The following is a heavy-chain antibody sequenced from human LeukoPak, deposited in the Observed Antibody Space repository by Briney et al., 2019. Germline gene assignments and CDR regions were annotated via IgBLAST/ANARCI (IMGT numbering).Heavy chain of an antibody. V-gene: IGHV3-21*01. J-gene: IGHJ4*02. CDR3: ARDHGLANELPGDFDY. Sequence: RGSLRLSCAASGFTFSSYSMNWVRQAPGKGLEWVSSISSSSSYIYYADSVKGRFTISRDNAKNSLYLQMNSLRAEDTAVYYCARDHGLANELPGDFDYWGQGTLVTVSS. CDR1: GFTFSSYS. CDR2: ISSSSSYI. D-gene: IGHD2-8*01.